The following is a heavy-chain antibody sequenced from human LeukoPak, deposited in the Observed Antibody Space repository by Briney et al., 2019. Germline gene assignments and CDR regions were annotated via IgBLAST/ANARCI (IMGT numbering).Heavy chain of an antibody. Sequence: GGSLRLSCAASGFTFSSSAMSWVRQAPGKGLEWVSAISGSGGSTYYADSVKGRFTISRDNSKNTLYLQMNSLRAEDTAVYYCSKGPFFYYYDSSGYYYFDYWGQGTLVTVSS. J-gene: IGHJ4*02. CDR3: SKGPFFYYYDSSGYYYFDY. D-gene: IGHD3-22*01. CDR1: GFTFSSSA. CDR2: ISGSGGST. V-gene: IGHV3-23*01.